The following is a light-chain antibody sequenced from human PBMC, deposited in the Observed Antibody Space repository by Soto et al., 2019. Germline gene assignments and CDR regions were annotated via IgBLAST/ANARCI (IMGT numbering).Light chain of an antibody. V-gene: IGLV2-14*01. CDR3: SSYTSSSTVV. J-gene: IGLJ2*01. CDR1: RSDVGGYNY. Sequence: QPVLTHPASVSGSPGQSITISCTGTRSDVGGYNYVSWYQQHPGKAPKLMIYDVSNRPSGVSNRFSGSKSGNTASLTISGLQAEDEADYYCSSYTSSSTVVFGGGTQLTVL. CDR2: DVS.